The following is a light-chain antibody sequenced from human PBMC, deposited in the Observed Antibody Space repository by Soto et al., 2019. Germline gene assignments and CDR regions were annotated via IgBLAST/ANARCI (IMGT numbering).Light chain of an antibody. CDR3: LSYAGSYNFV. V-gene: IGLV3-21*02. CDR1: NIGSKS. Sequence: SYELTQPPSVSVAPGQTARITCGGNNIGSKSVHWYQQKPGQAPVLVVYDDSDRPSGIPERFSGSKSGNTASLTISGLQADDEADYYCLSYAGSYNFVFGSGTKVTVL. J-gene: IGLJ1*01. CDR2: DDS.